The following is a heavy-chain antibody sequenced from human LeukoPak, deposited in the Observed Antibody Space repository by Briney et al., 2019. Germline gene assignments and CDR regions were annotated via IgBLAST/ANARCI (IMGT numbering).Heavy chain of an antibody. CDR3: ARRAGTTGYAHYGMDV. CDR1: GYTFTTKW. V-gene: IGHV5-51*01. J-gene: IGHJ6*02. D-gene: IGHD1-1*01. Sequence: GESLKISCKASGYTFTTKWIAWVRQMPGKGLEWMGIINPGDSDTRYSPSFQGQVTISADKSTSTAYLQWSSLKASDTAMYYCARRAGTTGYAHYGMDVWGQGTTVTVSS. CDR2: INPGDSDT.